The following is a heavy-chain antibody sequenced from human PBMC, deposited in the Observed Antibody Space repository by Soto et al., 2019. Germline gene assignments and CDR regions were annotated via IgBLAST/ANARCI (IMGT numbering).Heavy chain of an antibody. CDR2: INHSGST. D-gene: IGHD6-19*01. J-gene: IGHJ5*02. CDR1: GGSFSGYY. CDR3: AGGRAERVNTGYSSGWYDGRNWFDP. Sequence: SETLSLTCAVYGGSFSGYYWSWIRQPPGKGLEWIGEINHSGSTNYNPSLKSRVTISVDTSKNQFSLKLSSVTAADPAGYYCAGGRAERVNTGYSSGWYDGRNWFDPWGQGTLVTVSS. V-gene: IGHV4-34*01.